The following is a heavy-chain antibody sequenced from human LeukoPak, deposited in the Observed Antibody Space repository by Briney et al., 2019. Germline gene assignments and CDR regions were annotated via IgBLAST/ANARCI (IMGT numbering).Heavy chain of an antibody. Sequence: PSETLSLTCTVSGGSISSYYWSWIRQPPGKGLEWIGYIFHSGSTNYNPSLKSRVTISVDTSKNQFSLKLSTVTAADTAVYYCARDRYGSGSYYRSAGWFDPWGQGTLVTVPS. CDR1: GGSISSYY. V-gene: IGHV4-59*01. CDR2: IFHSGST. J-gene: IGHJ5*02. CDR3: ARDRYGSGSYYRSAGWFDP. D-gene: IGHD3-10*01.